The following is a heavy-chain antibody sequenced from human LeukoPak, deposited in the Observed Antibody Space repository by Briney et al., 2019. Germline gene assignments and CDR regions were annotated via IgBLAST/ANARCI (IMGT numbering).Heavy chain of an antibody. Sequence: SETLSLTCTVSGGSISSGSYYWTWIRQPAGKGLEWIGRVYTSGSTIGNTNYNPSLKSRVTISVDTSKNQFSLKLSSVTAADTAVYYCAKSGGSSWYGDYFDYRGQGTLVTVSS. J-gene: IGHJ4*02. V-gene: IGHV4-61*02. CDR1: GGSISSGSYY. CDR3: AKSGGSSWYGDYFDY. D-gene: IGHD6-13*01. CDR2: VYTSG.